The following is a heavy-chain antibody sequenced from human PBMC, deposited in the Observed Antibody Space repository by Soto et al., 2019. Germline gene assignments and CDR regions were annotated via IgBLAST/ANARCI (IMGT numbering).Heavy chain of an antibody. J-gene: IGHJ6*02. CDR3: TRGSQAYYYYYYGMDV. CDR1: GFTFRDAW. Sequence: GGSLRLSCAASGFTFRDAWMNWVRQAPGKGLEWVGFIRSKAYGGTTEYAASVKGRFTISRDDSKSIAYLQMNSLKTEDTAVYYCTRGSQAYYYYYYGMDVWGQGTTVTVS. V-gene: IGHV3-49*04. CDR2: IRSKAYGGTT.